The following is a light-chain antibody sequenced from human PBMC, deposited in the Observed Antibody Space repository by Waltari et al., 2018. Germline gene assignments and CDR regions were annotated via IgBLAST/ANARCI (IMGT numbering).Light chain of an antibody. CDR3: QNHERLPAT. J-gene: IGKJ1*01. CDR1: QSSGKY. V-gene: IGKV3-20*01. CDR2: AAS. Sequence: EMVFTQSPATLSLSPGERATLSCRASQSSGKYLVWYQQKPGQAPTLLIYAASSRATGVPDRFSGSGSGTDFSLTISRLEPEDFAVYYCQNHERLPATFGQGTKVEIK.